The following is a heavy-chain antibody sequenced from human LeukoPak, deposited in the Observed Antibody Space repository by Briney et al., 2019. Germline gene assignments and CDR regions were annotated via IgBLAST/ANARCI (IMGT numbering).Heavy chain of an antibody. CDR1: GYTFTGYY. J-gene: IGHJ4*02. Sequence: GASVKVSCKASGYTFTGYYIHWVRQAPGQGLEWMGWINPNSGGTNYAQKFQGWVTMTRDTSISTAYMELSRLRSDDTAVYYCARGLVCSSTSCYIFDYWGQGTLVIVSS. V-gene: IGHV1-2*04. D-gene: IGHD2-2*02. CDR2: INPNSGGT. CDR3: ARGLVCSSTSCYIFDY.